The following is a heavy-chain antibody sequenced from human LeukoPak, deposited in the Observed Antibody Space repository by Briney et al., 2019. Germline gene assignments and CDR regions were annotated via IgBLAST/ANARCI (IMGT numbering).Heavy chain of an antibody. CDR3: AKARLKFGFWTS. CDR1: GFTFSGYA. CDR2: ISGSGGST. D-gene: IGHD3/OR15-3a*01. V-gene: IGHV3-23*01. J-gene: IGHJ5*02. Sequence: GGSLRLSCAASGFTFSGYAMSWVRQAPGKGLEWVSAISGSGGSTYYADSVKGRFTISRDNSKNTLYLQMNSLRAEDTAVYYCAKARLKFGFWTSWGQGTLVTVSS.